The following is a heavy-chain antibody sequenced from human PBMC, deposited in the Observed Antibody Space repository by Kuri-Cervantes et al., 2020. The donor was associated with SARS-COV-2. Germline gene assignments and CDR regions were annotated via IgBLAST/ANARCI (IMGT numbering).Heavy chain of an antibody. CDR2: ISYDGSNK. CDR3: AREHTASGSGSYYKVQSFDP. V-gene: IGHV3-30*03. J-gene: IGHJ5*02. Sequence: GGSLRLSCAASGFTFSSYGMHWVRQAPGKGLEWVAVISYDGSNKYYADSVKGRFTISRDNSKNTLYLQMNSLRAEDTAVYYCAREHTASGSGSYYKVQSFDPWGQGTLVTVSS. CDR1: GFTFSSYG. D-gene: IGHD3-10*01.